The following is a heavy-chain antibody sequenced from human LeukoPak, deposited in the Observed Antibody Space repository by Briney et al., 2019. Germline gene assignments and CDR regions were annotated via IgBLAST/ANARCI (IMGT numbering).Heavy chain of an antibody. V-gene: IGHV3-15*01. D-gene: IGHD4-23*01. J-gene: IGHJ4*02. CDR1: GFTFSNAW. Sequence: GGSLRLSCAGSGFTFSNAWMSWVRQAPGKGLEWVGRIKRKSGGGTIDYAAPVEGRFTISRDDSKNTVYLQMNNLKSEDTAVYYCTTAALVTGFDYWGQGTLVTVSS. CDR2: IKRKSGGGTI. CDR3: TTAALVTGFDY.